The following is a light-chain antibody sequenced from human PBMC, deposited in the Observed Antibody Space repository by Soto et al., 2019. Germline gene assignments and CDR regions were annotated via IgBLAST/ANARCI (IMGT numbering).Light chain of an antibody. CDR1: QAISSY. CDR3: QQLNSYHRT. Sequence: IQLTQSPSSLSASVGDRVTITCRASQAISSYLAWYQQKPGRAPNLLICGASTLQSGVPSRFSGSGSGTDFTVTISSLQPEDFATYYCQQLNSYHRTFGQGTKVEIK. V-gene: IGKV1-9*01. J-gene: IGKJ1*01. CDR2: GAS.